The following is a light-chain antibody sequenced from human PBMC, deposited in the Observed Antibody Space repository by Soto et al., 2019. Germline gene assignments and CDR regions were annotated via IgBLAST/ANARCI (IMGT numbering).Light chain of an antibody. V-gene: IGKV1-39*01. CDR2: AAS. CDR1: QSISSY. Sequence: TQSPSTLYAYVGDRVTITCRASQSISSYLNWYQQKPGKAPKLLIYAASSLQSGVPSRFSGSGSGTDFTLTISSLQPEDFATYYCQQSYSTPTIPFGQGTRLEIK. J-gene: IGKJ5*01. CDR3: QQSYSTPTIP.